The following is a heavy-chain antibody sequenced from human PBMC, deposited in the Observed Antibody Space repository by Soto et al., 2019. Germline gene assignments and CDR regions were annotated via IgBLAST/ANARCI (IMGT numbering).Heavy chain of an antibody. V-gene: IGHV3-64*04. J-gene: IGHJ4*02. D-gene: IGHD1-26*01. CDR2: ISSNGDST. CDR3: ALRKTGSYFDY. Sequence: PGGSLRLSCSASGFTFSMFSMHWVRQAPGKGLEYVSGISSNGDSTYYAEYVKGRFTISRDNSKNTLYLQMNSLRAEDTAVYYCALRKTGSYFDYWGQGTLVTVSS. CDR1: GFTFSMFS.